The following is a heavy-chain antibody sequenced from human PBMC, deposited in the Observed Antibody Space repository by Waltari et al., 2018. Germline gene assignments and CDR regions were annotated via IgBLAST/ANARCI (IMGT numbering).Heavy chain of an antibody. CDR3: ARAGSSPYYYYYGMDV. D-gene: IGHD3-10*01. CDR2: INPNSGGT. V-gene: IGHV1-2*06. J-gene: IGHJ6*02. CDR1: GGTFSSYA. Sequence: QVQLVQSGAEVKKPGSSVKVSCKASGGTFSSYAISWVRQAPGQGLEWMGRINPNSGGTNYAQKFQGRVTMTRDTSISTAYMELSRLRSDDTAVYYCARAGSSPYYYYYGMDVWGQGTTVTVSS.